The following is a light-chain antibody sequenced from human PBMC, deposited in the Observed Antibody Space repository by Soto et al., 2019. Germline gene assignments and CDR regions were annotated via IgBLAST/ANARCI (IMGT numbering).Light chain of an antibody. CDR2: GAS. CDR3: LQHDTSPLT. J-gene: IGKJ1*01. V-gene: IGKV3-20*01. Sequence: EVLLTQSPGTLSLSPGERATLSCRASQSVSSNYLAWYQQKSGQAPRLLIYGASNWATGIPDRFSGSGSGTDFTLTIRRLEPEDFAIYYCLQHDTSPLTFGEGTKVEFK. CDR1: QSVSSNY.